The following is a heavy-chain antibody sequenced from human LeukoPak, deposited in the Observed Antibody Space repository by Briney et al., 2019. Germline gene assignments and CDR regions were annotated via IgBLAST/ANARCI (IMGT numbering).Heavy chain of an antibody. Sequence: PSETLSLTCTVSGYSISSGYYWGWIRQPPGKGLEWIGSIYHSGSTYYNPSLKSRVTISVDTSKNQFSLKLSSVTAADTAVYYCAREDYSSGWHTDYWGQGTLVTVSS. V-gene: IGHV4-38-2*02. CDR1: GYSISSGYY. CDR2: IYHSGST. CDR3: AREDYSSGWHTDY. J-gene: IGHJ4*02. D-gene: IGHD6-19*01.